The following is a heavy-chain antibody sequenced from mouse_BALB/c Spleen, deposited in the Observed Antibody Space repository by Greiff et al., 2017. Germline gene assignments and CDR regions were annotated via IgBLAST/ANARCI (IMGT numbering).Heavy chain of an antibody. J-gene: IGHJ4*01. CDR2: ISSGGSYT. Sequence: EVMLVESGGDLVKPGGSLKLSCAASGFTFSSYGMSWVRQTPDKRLEWVATISSGGSYTYYPDSVKGRFTISRDNAKNTLYLQMSSLKSEDTAMYYCASTTVEYDYYAMDYWGQGTSVTVSS. CDR1: GFTFSSYG. CDR3: ASTTVEYDYYAMDY. V-gene: IGHV5-6*01. D-gene: IGHD1-1*01.